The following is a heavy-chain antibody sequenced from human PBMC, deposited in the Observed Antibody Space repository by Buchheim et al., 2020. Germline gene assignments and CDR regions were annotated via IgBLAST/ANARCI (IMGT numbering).Heavy chain of an antibody. J-gene: IGHJ6*02. CDR3: AREVGRGYYYYYGMDV. V-gene: IGHV3-7*01. Sequence: EVQLVESGGGLVQPGGSLRLSCAASGFTFSSYWMSWVRQAPGKGLEWVANIKQDGSEKYYVDSVKGRFIISRDNAKNSLYLQMNSLRAEDTAVYYCAREVGRGYYYYYGMDVWGQGTT. CDR1: GFTFSSYW. CDR2: IKQDGSEK. D-gene: IGHD2-15*01.